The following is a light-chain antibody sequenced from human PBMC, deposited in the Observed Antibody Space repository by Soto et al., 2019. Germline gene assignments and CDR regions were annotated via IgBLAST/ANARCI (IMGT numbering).Light chain of an antibody. V-gene: IGKV1-39*01. J-gene: IGKJ4*01. Sequence: DIQMTQSPSSLSASLGDRVTITCRASQTISNYLNWYQQKPGKASKLLIYASSTLQSGVPSRFSGSGSGTDFTLTISSLQPEDFGTYYCQQSYSTILTFGGGTKVEIK. CDR1: QTISNY. CDR2: ASS. CDR3: QQSYSTILT.